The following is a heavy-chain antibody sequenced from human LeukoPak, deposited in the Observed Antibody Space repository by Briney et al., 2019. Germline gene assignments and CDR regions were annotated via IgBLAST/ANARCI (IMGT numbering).Heavy chain of an antibody. V-gene: IGHV3-48*01. CDR2: ISSSSSTI. D-gene: IGHD2-8*02. CDR3: ARGSEGVLAFGY. Sequence: GGSLRLSCAASGFTFISYSMNWVRQAPGKGREWVSNISSSSSTIYYADSVKGRFTISRDNAKNSLYLQMNSLRAEDTAVYYCARGSEGVLAFGYWGQGTLVTVSS. CDR1: GFTFISYS. J-gene: IGHJ4*02.